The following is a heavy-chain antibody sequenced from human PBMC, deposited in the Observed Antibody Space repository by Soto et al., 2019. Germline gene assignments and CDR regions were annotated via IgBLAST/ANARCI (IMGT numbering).Heavy chain of an antibody. V-gene: IGHV5-51*02. D-gene: IGHD2-2*01. CDR2: IYTSNPDT. CDR1: WYCLSAYL. J-gene: IGHJ6*02. CDR3: ARPERYCFSSNCAPYCFHP. Sequence: GGALNISRRGSWYCLSAYLTGCVRQMPGEGVERRGIIYTSNPDTNYSPSLPRQVPISAAKTTSTAHLPWSSLKASDTAMYYCARPERYCFSSNCAPYCFHPWGQGTTVTVS.